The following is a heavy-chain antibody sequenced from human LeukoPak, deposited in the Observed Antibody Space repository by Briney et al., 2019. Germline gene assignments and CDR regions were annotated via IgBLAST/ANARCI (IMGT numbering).Heavy chain of an antibody. J-gene: IGHJ4*02. V-gene: IGHV3-30*02. CDR1: GFTFSNYA. Sequence: GRSLRLSCAASGFTFSNYAMHWVRQAPGKGLEWVTFIRYDGSNKYYADSVKGRFTISRDNSKNTLNLHMNSLRAEDTAVYYCAKDPTHYRVWDYYETIGLSYWGQGTLVTVSS. CDR2: IRYDGSNK. CDR3: AKDPTHYRVWDYYETIGLSY. D-gene: IGHD3-22*01.